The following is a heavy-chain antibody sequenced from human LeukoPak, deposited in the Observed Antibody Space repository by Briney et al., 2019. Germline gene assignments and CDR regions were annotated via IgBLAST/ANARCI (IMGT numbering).Heavy chain of an antibody. D-gene: IGHD6-19*01. Sequence: GASVKVSCKASGYTFTSYDINWVRQATGQGLEWMGWMNPNSGNTGYAQKFQGRVTITRNTSISTAYMELSSLRSEDTAVYYCARGLSGFGAVAGIWFDPWGQGTLVPVSS. J-gene: IGHJ5*02. CDR1: GYTFTSYD. CDR3: ARGLSGFGAVAGIWFDP. CDR2: MNPNSGNT. V-gene: IGHV1-8*03.